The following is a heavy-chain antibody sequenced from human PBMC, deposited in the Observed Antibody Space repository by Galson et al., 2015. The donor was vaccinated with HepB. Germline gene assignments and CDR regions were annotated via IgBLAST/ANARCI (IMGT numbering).Heavy chain of an antibody. CDR3: ARGGWEMPESSPLDY. D-gene: IGHD3-22*01. Sequence: ETLSLTCAVYGGSFSGYYWTWIRQTPGKGLEWVGEINHSGTTNYNPSLKSRVTISVDTSNKQFSLKLTSVTAADTAVYYCARGGWEMPESSPLDYWGQGTLVTVSS. J-gene: IGHJ4*01. V-gene: IGHV4-34*01. CDR2: INHSGTT. CDR1: GGSFSGYY.